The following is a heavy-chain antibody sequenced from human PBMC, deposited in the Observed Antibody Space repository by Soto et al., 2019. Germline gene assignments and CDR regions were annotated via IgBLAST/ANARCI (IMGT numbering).Heavy chain of an antibody. D-gene: IGHD3-9*01. CDR3: ARRDWSGSTSHFYFDY. Sequence: SLTCAVSGGSIISSNWWNWVRQPPGKGLEWIGEIYPSGSTYYKPSLKSRVAMSVDTSKNQFSLKLTSAAAADTAVYYCARRDWSGSTSHFYFDYWGQGVLVTVSS. CDR1: GGSIISSNW. J-gene: IGHJ4*02. CDR2: IYPSGST. V-gene: IGHV4-4*02.